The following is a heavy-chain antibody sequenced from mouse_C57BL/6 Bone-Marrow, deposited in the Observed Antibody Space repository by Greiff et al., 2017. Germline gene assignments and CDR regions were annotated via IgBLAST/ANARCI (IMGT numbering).Heavy chain of an antibody. Sequence: QVQLQQPGAELVRPGSSVKLSCKASGYTFTSYWMDWVKQRPGQGLEWIGKIYPSGSDTHYNQKFKNKATLTVDKSSSTAYMQLSSRTSEDSAVYSCASSILRRRFAYWGQGTLVTVSA. CDR3: ASSILRRRFAY. D-gene: IGHD1-1*01. CDR1: GYTFTSYW. V-gene: IGHV1-61*01. CDR2: IYPSGSDT. J-gene: IGHJ3*01.